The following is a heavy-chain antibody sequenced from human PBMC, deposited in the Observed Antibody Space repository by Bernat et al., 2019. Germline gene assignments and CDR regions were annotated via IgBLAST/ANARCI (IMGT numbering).Heavy chain of an antibody. CDR2: VYYSRNS. V-gene: IGHV4-59*08. D-gene: IGHD1-26*01. Sequence: QVQLQESGPGLVKPSETLSLTCTVSSDSISSYYWSWIRQPPGDGLEWIGCVYYSRNSDYNPSLKSRATISIDTSKNQVSMKLNSMTAADTAVYFCARHRNKGESGPTFDYWGQGTLVTVSS. CDR3: ARHRNKGESGPTFDY. J-gene: IGHJ4*02. CDR1: SDSISSYY.